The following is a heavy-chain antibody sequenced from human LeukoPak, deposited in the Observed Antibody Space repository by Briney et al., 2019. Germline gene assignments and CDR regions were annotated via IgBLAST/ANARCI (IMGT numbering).Heavy chain of an antibody. CDR1: GGSISSFY. CDR2: FHDSEGT. CDR3: ARGDPSGRPGIGFDF. V-gene: IGHV4-59*01. Sequence: PSETLSLTCTVSGGSISSFYLTWIRRPPGKGLEWIGRFHDSEGTKYNPSLKSRAAISIDTSKSQFSLMVNSVTAADTAVYYCARGDPSGRPGIGFDFWGQGTLVTVSS. D-gene: IGHD1-26*01. J-gene: IGHJ4*02.